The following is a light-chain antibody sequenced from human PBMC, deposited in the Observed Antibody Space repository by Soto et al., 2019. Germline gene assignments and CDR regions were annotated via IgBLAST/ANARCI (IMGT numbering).Light chain of an antibody. V-gene: IGKV3-11*01. CDR1: QSVSSY. CDR3: QQRNNWPPIT. Sequence: EIVLTLSPSSLSGSPVEKAKLSCTASQSVSSYLAWYQQKPGQAPRLLIYDASNRATGIPARFSGSGSGTDFTLTISSLEPADFAVYYCQQRNNWPPITFGQGTRLEIK. CDR2: DAS. J-gene: IGKJ5*01.